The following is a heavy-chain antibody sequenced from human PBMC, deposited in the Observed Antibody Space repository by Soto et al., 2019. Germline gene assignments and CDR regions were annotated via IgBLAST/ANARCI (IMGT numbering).Heavy chain of an antibody. Sequence: QVQLQQWGAGLLKPSETLSLTCAVYGGSFSGYYCSWIRQPPGKGLEWIGKINHSGSTTYNPSLKSRVTIPVDTSKNQFSLELSSVTAADTAVYYCARCAGYSDYCDYWGQGTLVTVSS. V-gene: IGHV4-34*01. CDR2: INHSGST. CDR3: ARCAGYSDYCDY. J-gene: IGHJ4*02. D-gene: IGHD1-26*01. CDR1: GGSFSGYY.